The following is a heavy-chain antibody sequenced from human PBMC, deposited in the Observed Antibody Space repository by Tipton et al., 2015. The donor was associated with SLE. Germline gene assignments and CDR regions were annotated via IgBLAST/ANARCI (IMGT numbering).Heavy chain of an antibody. CDR2: VYYGRA. Sequence: TLSLTCTVSGGSISSYRWSWIRQPPGKGLEWIGYVYYGRANYNPSLKSRVTISADTSKNQFSLRLSSVTAADTAVYYCAGCGIGLYYGVDVWGQGTTVTVSS. V-gene: IGHV4-59*01. CDR3: AGCGIGLYYGVDV. D-gene: IGHD1-26*01. CDR1: GGSISSYR. J-gene: IGHJ6*02.